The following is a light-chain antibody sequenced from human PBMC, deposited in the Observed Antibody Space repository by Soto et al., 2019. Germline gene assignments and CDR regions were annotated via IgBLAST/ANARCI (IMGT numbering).Light chain of an antibody. CDR2: GAS. V-gene: IGKV1-6*01. J-gene: IGKJ1*01. CDR1: QGIGND. CDR3: LQDSNYPWT. Sequence: AMQMSPFRFSVSASWAAHVNIXXRESQGIGNDLGWYQQKPGKPPXVLIYGASNLQSGVPPRFSGSGSGTDFTLAISSLQPEDSATYYCLQDSNYPWTFGQGTKV.